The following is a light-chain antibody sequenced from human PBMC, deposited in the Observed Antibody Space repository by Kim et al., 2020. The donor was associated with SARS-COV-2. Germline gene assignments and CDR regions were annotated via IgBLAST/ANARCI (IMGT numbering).Light chain of an antibody. V-gene: IGKV1-5*03. CDR2: KAS. CDR3: QQYYTYSYT. J-gene: IGKJ2*01. Sequence: ASVGDRVTITCRASHGIKSDLGWYQQKPGKAPNLLIYKASSLESGVPSRFSGSGSGTEFTLTISSLQPDDVATYYCQQYYTYSYTFGQGTKVDIK. CDR1: HGIKSD.